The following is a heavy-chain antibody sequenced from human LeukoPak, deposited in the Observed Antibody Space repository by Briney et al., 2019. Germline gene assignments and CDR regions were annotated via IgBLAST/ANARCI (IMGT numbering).Heavy chain of an antibody. CDR3: ARGPGDSRNYCYGMDV. D-gene: IGHD7-27*01. V-gene: IGHV4-34*01. Sequence: SETLSLTCAVYGESFSGYYWSWIRQPPGKGLEWIGEINHSGGTNYNPSLKSRVTISVDTSKNQFSLKLSSVTAADTAVYYCARGPGDSRNYCYGMDVWGQGTTVTVSS. CDR2: INHSGGT. J-gene: IGHJ6*02. CDR1: GESFSGYY.